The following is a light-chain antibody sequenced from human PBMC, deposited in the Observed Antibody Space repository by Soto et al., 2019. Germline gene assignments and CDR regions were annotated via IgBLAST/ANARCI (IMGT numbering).Light chain of an antibody. CDR2: GAS. V-gene: IGKV3-20*01. Sequence: EIGLTQSPGTLSLSPGERATLSCRASQSVSSSYLAWYQQKPGQAPRLLIYGASSRATCIPDRFSGSGSVTDFTLTISRLEPEDFAVYYCQQYGSSPLTFGGGTKVEIK. CDR3: QQYGSSPLT. CDR1: QSVSSSY. J-gene: IGKJ4*01.